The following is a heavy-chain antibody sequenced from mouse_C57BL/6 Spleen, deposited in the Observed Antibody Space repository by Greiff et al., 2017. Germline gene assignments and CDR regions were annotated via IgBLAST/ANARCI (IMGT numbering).Heavy chain of an antibody. J-gene: IGHJ3*01. CDR3: ARSGGSSHAWFAY. D-gene: IGHD1-1*01. Sequence: VQLQESGAELVKPGASVKISCKASGYAFSSYWMNWVKQRPGKGLEWIGQIYPGDGDTNYNGKFKGKATLTADKSSSTAYMQLSSLTSEDSAVYFCARSGGSSHAWFAYWGQGTLVAVSA. CDR2: IYPGDGDT. V-gene: IGHV1-80*01. CDR1: GYAFSSYW.